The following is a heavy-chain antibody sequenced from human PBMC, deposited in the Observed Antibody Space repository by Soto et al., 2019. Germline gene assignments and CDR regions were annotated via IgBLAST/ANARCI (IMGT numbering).Heavy chain of an antibody. Sequence: PSETLSLTCTVSGGSISSYYWSWIRQPPGKGLEWIGYIYYSGSTNYNPSLKSRVTISVDTSKNQFSLKLSSVTAADTAVYYCARGGVAAAGTWSWFDPWGQGTLVTVSS. CDR2: IYYSGST. D-gene: IGHD6-13*01. J-gene: IGHJ5*02. CDR3: ARGGVAAAGTWSWFDP. V-gene: IGHV4-59*01. CDR1: GGSISSYY.